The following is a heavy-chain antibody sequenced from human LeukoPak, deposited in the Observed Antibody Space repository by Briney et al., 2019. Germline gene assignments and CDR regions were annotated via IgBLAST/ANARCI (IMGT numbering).Heavy chain of an antibody. CDR2: ISGSGGST. D-gene: IGHD6-19*01. CDR3: AKDEQWLAPWNWFDP. V-gene: IGHV3-23*01. Sequence: GGSLRLTCAASGFTFSSYAMSWVRQAPGKGLEWVSAISGSGGSTYYADSVKGGFTISRDNSKNTLYVEMNSLRAEDTAVYYCAKDEQWLAPWNWFDPWGQGTLVTVSS. J-gene: IGHJ5*02. CDR1: GFTFSSYA.